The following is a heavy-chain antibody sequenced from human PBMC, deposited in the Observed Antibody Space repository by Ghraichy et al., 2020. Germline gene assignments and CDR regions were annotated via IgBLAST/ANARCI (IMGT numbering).Heavy chain of an antibody. J-gene: IGHJ4*02. CDR1: GYTFTSYG. V-gene: IGHV1-18*04. D-gene: IGHD3-22*01. CDR3: ASTAPIYYYDSSGPPLMPRH. CDR2: ISAYNGNT. Sequence: ASVKVSCKASGYTFTSYGISWVRQAPGQGLEWMGWISAYNGNTNYAQNLQGRVTMTTDTSTSTAYMELRSLRSDDTAVYYCASTAPIYYYDSSGPPLMPRHWGQGTLVTVSS.